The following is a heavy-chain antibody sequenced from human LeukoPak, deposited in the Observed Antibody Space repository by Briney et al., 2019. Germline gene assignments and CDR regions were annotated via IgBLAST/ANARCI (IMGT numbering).Heavy chain of an antibody. CDR1: GVTFSDYW. V-gene: IGHV3-74*01. D-gene: IGHD5-24*01. Sequence: GGSLRLSCAASGVTFSDYWMHWVRQAPGGGLVWVSYIKGDGSATNYGDSVKGRFTISRDNAKNTLYLQMNSLRAEDTAMYYCARGSLSEPSYKGGNWFDPWGQGTLVTVSS. CDR2: IKGDGSAT. J-gene: IGHJ5*02. CDR3: ARGSLSEPSYKGGNWFDP.